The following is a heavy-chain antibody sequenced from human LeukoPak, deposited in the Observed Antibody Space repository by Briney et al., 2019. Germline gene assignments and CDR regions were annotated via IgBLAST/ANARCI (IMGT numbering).Heavy chain of an antibody. CDR2: ISSYSTYI. J-gene: IGHJ4*02. D-gene: IGHD1-26*01. CDR3: ARLSGNFGSYYFDY. CDR1: GFTFSGYS. Sequence: GGSLRLSCAASGFTFSGYSINWVRQAPGKGLEWVSSISSYSTYIYYADSVKGRFTISRDNAKNSLYLQMSSLRAEDTAVYYCARLSGNFGSYYFDYWGQATLVTVSS. V-gene: IGHV3-21*01.